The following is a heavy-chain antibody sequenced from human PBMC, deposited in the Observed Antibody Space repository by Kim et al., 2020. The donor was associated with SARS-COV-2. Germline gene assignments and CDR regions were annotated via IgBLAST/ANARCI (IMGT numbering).Heavy chain of an antibody. V-gene: IGHV3-9*01. Sequence: GGSLRLSCSASGFTFDNFAVAWVRQAPGKGLEWVSRISWNSATIGYADSVKGRFTISRDNAKKSVHLQMSSLRPEDTALYYCAKDILPYGSGLYYGSWGQGTLVTVSS. CDR1: GFTFDNFA. CDR3: AKDILPYGSGLYYGS. CDR2: ISWNSATI. J-gene: IGHJ5*02. D-gene: IGHD3-10*01.